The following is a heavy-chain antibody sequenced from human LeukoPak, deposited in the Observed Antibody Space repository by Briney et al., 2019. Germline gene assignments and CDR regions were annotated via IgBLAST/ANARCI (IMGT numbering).Heavy chain of an antibody. V-gene: IGHV3-23*01. J-gene: IGHJ5*02. CDR3: APRGP. D-gene: IGHD3-10*01. Sequence: GGSLRLSCAASGFTFSSYSMNWVRQAPGKGLEWVSGISGSGDTTDYADSVKGRFTISRDNSKNMLYLQMNSLRAEDTAVSYCAPRGPWGQGTLVTVSS. CDR1: GFTFSSYS. CDR2: ISGSGDTT.